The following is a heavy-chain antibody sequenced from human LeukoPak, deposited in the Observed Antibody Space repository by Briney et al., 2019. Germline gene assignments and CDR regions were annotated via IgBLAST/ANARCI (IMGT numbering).Heavy chain of an antibody. CDR1: RFTFSNAW. V-gene: IGHV3-15*01. D-gene: IGHD3-22*01. Sequence: GGSLRLSCAASRFTFSNAWMSWVRQAPGKGLEWVCRIKSKTDGGTTDYAAPVNGRFTISRDDSKDTLYLQMNSLKTEDTAVYYCTTDTYDSGVYYPQHWGHGTLVTVSS. CDR3: TTDTYDSGVYYPQH. J-gene: IGHJ1*01. CDR2: IKSKTDGGTT.